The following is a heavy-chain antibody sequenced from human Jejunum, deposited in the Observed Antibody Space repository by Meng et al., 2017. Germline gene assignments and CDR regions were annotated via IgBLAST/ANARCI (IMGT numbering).Heavy chain of an antibody. D-gene: IGHD6-13*01. Sequence: QVQLVQAGAEVKKPGASVKVSCKASGNTFTGYFLHWVRQASGQGLEWMGWVNPDRGGTNYAQKFQGRVTMTRDTSISAAYMELNSLRSDDTAVYYCARGGAYTSSPVDYWGQGTLVTVSS. CDR1: GNTFTGYF. CDR3: ARGGAYTSSPVDY. V-gene: IGHV1-2*02. J-gene: IGHJ4*02. CDR2: VNPDRGGT.